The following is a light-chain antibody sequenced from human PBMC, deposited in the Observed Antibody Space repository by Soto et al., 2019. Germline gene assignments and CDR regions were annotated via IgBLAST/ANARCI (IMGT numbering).Light chain of an antibody. J-gene: IGLJ2*01. CDR3: QVWDSSSDPVV. V-gene: IGLV3-21*02. Sequence: SYELTQPPSVSVAPGQTARITCGGNNIGVKTVHWYQQKPGQAPVLVVYDDSARPSGIPERFSGSNSGNTATLTISRVEAGDEADYYCQVWDSSSDPVVFGGGTQLTVL. CDR1: NIGVKT. CDR2: DDS.